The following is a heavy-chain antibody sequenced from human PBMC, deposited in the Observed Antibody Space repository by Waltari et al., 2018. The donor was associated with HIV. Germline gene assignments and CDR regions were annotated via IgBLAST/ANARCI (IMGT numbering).Heavy chain of an antibody. V-gene: IGHV3-9*01. CDR1: GFTFDKYA. CDR3: GKDLTPGGLDV. Sequence: EVQLVESGGGLVQPGGSLRLSCAVSGFTFDKYAMHWVRQVPGKGLGWVSGFSLDSYRIDYADAVKGRFTVSRDNAKNSLYLQMNSLRVEDTALYYCGKDLTPGGLDVWGQGTTVIVSS. J-gene: IGHJ6*02. CDR2: FSLDSYRI.